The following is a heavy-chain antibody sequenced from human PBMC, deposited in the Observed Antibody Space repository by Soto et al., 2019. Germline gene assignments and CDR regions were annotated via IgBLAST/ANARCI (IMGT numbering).Heavy chain of an antibody. V-gene: IGHV4-34*01. CDR1: GGSFSGYY. D-gene: IGHD4-17*01. CDR2: INHSGRT. Sequence: QVQLQQWGAGLLKPSETLSLTCAVYGGSFSGYYWSWIRQPPGKGLEWIGEINHSGRTNYNPSLRSRVTISVDTSKNQFSLKLSSVTAADTAVYYCARCPYGDYLWFDPWGQGTLVTVSS. CDR3: ARCPYGDYLWFDP. J-gene: IGHJ5*02.